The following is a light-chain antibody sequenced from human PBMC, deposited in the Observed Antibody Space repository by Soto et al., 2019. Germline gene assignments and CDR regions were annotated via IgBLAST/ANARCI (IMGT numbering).Light chain of an antibody. J-gene: IGKJ4*01. Sequence: IVMTQSPAALSLSPGERDTLSCMASQSINSNLAWYQQKPGQAPRLFIFRASSRATGIPARFSGSGSGTEFNLTISSLQSEDFAVYYCQQYNNWPRATFGGGTKVDI. CDR2: RAS. CDR1: QSINSN. V-gene: IGKV3-15*01. CDR3: QQYNNWPRAT.